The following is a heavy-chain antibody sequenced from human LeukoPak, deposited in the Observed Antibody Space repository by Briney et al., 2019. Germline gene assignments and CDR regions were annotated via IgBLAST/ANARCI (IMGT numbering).Heavy chain of an antibody. Sequence: ASVKVSCKVSGYTLTELSMHWVRQAPGKGLEWLGGFDPEDGETIYAQKFQGRVTMTEDTSTDTAYMELSSLRSEDTAVYYCATAPPINSGSYFFDYWGRGTLVTVSS. V-gene: IGHV1-24*01. CDR2: FDPEDGET. D-gene: IGHD1-26*01. CDR3: ATAPPINSGSYFFDY. CDR1: GYTLTELS. J-gene: IGHJ4*02.